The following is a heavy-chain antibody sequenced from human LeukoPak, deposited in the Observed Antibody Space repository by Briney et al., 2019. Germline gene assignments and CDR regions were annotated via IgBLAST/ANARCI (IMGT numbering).Heavy chain of an antibody. CDR2: IYYSGST. CDR3: ARDNYYGSGSYPY. D-gene: IGHD3-10*01. CDR1: GGSVSSGSYY. V-gene: IGHV4-61*01. J-gene: IGHJ4*02. Sequence: SQTLSLTCTVSGGSVSSGSYYWSWIRQPPGKGLEWIGYIYYSGSTNYNPSLKSRVTISVDTSKNQFSLKLSSVTAADTAVYYCARDNYYGSGSYPYWGQGTLVTVSS.